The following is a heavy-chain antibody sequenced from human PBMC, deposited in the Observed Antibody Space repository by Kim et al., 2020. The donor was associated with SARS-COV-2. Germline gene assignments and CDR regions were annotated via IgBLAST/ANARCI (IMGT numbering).Heavy chain of an antibody. V-gene: IGHV1-69*13. J-gene: IGHJ6*02. Sequence: SVKVSCKASGGTFSSYAISWVRQAPGQGLEWMGGIIPIFGTANYAQKFQGRVTITADESTSTAYMELSSLRSEDTAVYYCASGTVAGYYYYYGMDVWGQGTTVTVSS. CDR1: GGTFSSYA. CDR2: IIPIFGTA. D-gene: IGHD6-19*01. CDR3: ASGTVAGYYYYYGMDV.